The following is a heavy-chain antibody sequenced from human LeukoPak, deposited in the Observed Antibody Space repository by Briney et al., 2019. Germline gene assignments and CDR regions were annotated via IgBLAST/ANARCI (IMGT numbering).Heavy chain of an antibody. CDR1: GDSFTGYY. Sequence: GSAKDSCKASGDSFTGYYMHWVRQAPGQGLEWRVWINPHSGDTNHAKQFQGRFTMTRDTSISTAHMELSRLRSDDTAVYYCVRDMGCLPLKTIAYWGQGTLVTVST. D-gene: IGHD2-8*01. CDR2: INPHSGDT. CDR3: VRDMGCLPLKTIAY. J-gene: IGHJ4*02. V-gene: IGHV1-2*02.